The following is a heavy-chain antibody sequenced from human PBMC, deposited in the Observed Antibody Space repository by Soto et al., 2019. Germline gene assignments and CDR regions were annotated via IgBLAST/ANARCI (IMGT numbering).Heavy chain of an antibody. CDR3: ASFNIVLVPAALESYNWFDP. J-gene: IGHJ5*02. CDR1: GGSISSGDYY. V-gene: IGHV4-61*08. Sequence: SETLSLTCTVSGGSISSGDYYWSWIRQPPGKGLEWIGYIYYSGSTNYNPSLKSRVTISVDTSKNQFSLKLSSVTAADTAVYYCASFNIVLVPAALESYNWFDPWGQGTLVTVSS. CDR2: IYYSGST. D-gene: IGHD2-2*01.